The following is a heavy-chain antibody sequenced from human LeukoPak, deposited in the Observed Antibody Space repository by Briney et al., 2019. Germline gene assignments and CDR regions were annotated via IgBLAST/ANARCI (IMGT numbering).Heavy chain of an antibody. CDR1: GGSISSGDYY. CDR2: IYYSGST. J-gene: IGHJ4*02. CDR3: ASGTAMVESFDY. Sequence: SETLSLTCTVSGGSISSGDYYWSWIRQPPGKGLEWIGYIYYSGSTYYNPSLKSRVTISVDRSKNQFSLKLSSVTAADTAVYYCASGTAMVESFDYWGQGTLVTVSS. D-gene: IGHD5-18*01. V-gene: IGHV4-30-4*08.